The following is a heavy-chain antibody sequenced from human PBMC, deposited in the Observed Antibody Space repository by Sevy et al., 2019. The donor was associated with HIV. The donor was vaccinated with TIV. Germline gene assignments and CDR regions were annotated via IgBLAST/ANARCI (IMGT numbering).Heavy chain of an antibody. CDR1: GFTFSDYW. V-gene: IGHV3-7*01. D-gene: IGHD3-16*01. CDR3: ARLKLHYDPYYFDL. Sequence: GGSLRLSCAASGFTFSDYWMSWVRQAPAKGLEWVANIKQDGSKKYYVDSIKGRFMVSRDNAKKSLYLVMSSLRAEDTAVYYCARLKLHYDPYYFDLWGQGTLVTVSS. CDR2: IKQDGSKK. J-gene: IGHJ4*02.